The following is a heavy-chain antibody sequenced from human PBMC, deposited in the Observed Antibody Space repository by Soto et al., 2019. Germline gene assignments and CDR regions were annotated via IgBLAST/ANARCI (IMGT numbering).Heavy chain of an antibody. CDR1: GGSFSGYY. V-gene: IGHV4-34*01. J-gene: IGHJ4*02. CDR2: INHSGST. Sequence: QVQLQQWGAGLLKPSETLSLTCAVYGGSFSGYYWSWIRQPPGKGLEWIGEINHSGSTNYNPSLKSRVTISVDTSKNQFSLKLSSVTAADTAVYYCARVLVGATDYWGPGTLVTVSS. D-gene: IGHD1-26*01. CDR3: ARVLVGATDY.